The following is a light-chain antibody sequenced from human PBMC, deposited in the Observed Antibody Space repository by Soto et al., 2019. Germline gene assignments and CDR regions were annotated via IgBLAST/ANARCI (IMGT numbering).Light chain of an antibody. CDR1: SSNIGNNY. J-gene: IGLJ1*01. Sequence: QSVLTQPPSVSAAPGQKVTISCSGRSSNIGNNYVSWYQHLPGTAPKLLIYDNNNRPSGIPDRISGSKSGTSATLGITGLQTGDEADYYCASWDDSLNAAVFGPGTKLTVL. CDR2: DNN. V-gene: IGLV1-51*01. CDR3: ASWDDSLNAAV.